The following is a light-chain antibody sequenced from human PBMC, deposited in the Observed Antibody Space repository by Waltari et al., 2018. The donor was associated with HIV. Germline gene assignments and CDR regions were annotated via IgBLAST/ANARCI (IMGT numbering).Light chain of an antibody. CDR1: TSNIGSNT. CDR2: RNH. V-gene: IGLV1-44*01. J-gene: IGLJ2*01. CDR3: AAWDASLHVL. Sequence: QSVLTQPPSASGTLGQAVTISCFGSTSNIGSNTVNWYQHLPGAAPKLIIFRNHQRPSGVPDRFSGSQSSTSAFLTITGLLSGDEATYYCAAWDASLHVLFGGGTQLTVV.